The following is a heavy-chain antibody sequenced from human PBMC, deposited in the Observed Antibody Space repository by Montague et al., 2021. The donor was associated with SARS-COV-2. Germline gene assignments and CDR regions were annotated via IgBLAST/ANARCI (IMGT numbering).Heavy chain of an antibody. Sequence: TLSLTCTVSGGSISSGGYYWSWIRQHPGKGLEWIGYIYYSGSTYYNPSLKSRVTISVDTSKNQFSLKPSSVTAADTAVYYCARAQTMFGVVITSFDYWGQGTLVTVSS. D-gene: IGHD3-3*01. CDR2: IYYSGST. V-gene: IGHV4-31*03. CDR1: GGSISSGGYY. J-gene: IGHJ4*02. CDR3: ARAQTMFGVVITSFDY.